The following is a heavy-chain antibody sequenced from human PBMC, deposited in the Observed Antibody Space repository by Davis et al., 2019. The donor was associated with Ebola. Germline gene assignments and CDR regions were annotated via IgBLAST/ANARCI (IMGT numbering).Heavy chain of an antibody. Sequence: SETLSLTCTVSGGSISSSSYYWGWIRQPPGKGLEWIGSIYHGGSTFYNPSLKSRVTISVDTSKNRFSLKLTSVTAADTAVYYCARGGVATNFDYWGHGTLVTVSS. J-gene: IGHJ4*01. D-gene: IGHD5-12*01. CDR3: ARGGVATNFDY. CDR2: IYHGGST. CDR1: GGSISSSSYY. V-gene: IGHV4-39*07.